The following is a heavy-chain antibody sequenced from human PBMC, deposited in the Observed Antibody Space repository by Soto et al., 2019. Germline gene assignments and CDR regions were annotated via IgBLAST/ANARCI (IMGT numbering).Heavy chain of an antibody. Sequence: ASVKVSCKASGYTFTSYDINWVRQATGQGLEWMGWMNPNSGNTGYAQKFQGRVTMTRNTSISTAYMELSSLRSEDTAVYYCARGRYCSSTSCYVADAFDIWGQGTMVTVSS. CDR2: MNPNSGNT. V-gene: IGHV1-8*01. D-gene: IGHD2-2*01. CDR3: ARGRYCSSTSCYVADAFDI. CDR1: GYTFTSYD. J-gene: IGHJ3*02.